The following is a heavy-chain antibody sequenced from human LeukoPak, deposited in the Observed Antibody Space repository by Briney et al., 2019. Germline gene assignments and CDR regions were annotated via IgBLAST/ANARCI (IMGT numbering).Heavy chain of an antibody. Sequence: SETLSLTCTVSGGSLSSYYWSWLRPPPAKGLEGIGYIYYSESTNYNPPLTSQVTISVDTSKNQSSLKLSSVTPADTAVYYCARDLGHEYRSFAGDPWGQGTLVTVSS. CDR3: ARDLGHEYRSFAGDP. J-gene: IGHJ5*02. D-gene: IGHD6-6*01. V-gene: IGHV4-59*01. CDR1: GGSLSSYY. CDR2: IYYSEST.